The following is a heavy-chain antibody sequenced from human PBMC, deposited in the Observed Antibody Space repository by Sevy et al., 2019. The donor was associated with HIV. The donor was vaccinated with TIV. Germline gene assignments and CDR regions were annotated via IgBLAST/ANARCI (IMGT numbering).Heavy chain of an antibody. CDR2: IRYSGET. D-gene: IGHD6-19*01. V-gene: IGHV4-39*01. CDR1: GASISSIGYY. Sequence: SETLSLTCTVSGASISSIGYYWGLIRQPPGKGLEWIASIRYSGETFYNPSVRSRVTISADTSKSQFSLQLSSVTAADTAIYFCAGPILTYNSGWSYYDYWGQGTVVTVSS. J-gene: IGHJ4*02. CDR3: AGPILTYNSGWSYYDY.